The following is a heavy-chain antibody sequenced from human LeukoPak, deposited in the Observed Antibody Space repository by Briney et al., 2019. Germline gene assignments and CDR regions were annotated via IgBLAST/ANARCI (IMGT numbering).Heavy chain of an antibody. CDR1: GGSISSGSYY. CDR3: ARLRYYYDSSGYYRDY. J-gene: IGHJ4*02. V-gene: IGHV4-61*02. CDR2: IYTSGST. Sequence: KASETLSLTCTASGGSISSGSYYWSWIRQPAGKGLEWIGRIYTSGSTNYNPSLKSRVTISVDTSKNQFSLKLSSVTAADTAVYYCARLRYYYDSSGYYRDYWGQGTLVTVSS. D-gene: IGHD3-22*01.